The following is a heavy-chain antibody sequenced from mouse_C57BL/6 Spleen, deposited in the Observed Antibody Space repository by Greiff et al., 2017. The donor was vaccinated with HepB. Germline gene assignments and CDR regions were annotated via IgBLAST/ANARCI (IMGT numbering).Heavy chain of an antibody. D-gene: IGHD2-4*01. CDR1: GFTFSDYY. CDR3: ARIYYDYDGDAMDY. CDR2: INYDGSST. J-gene: IGHJ4*01. V-gene: IGHV5-16*01. Sequence: EVQLVESEGGLVQPGSSMKFSCTASGFTFSDYYMAWVRQVPEKGLEWVANINYDGSSTYYLDSLKSRFIISRDNAKNILYLQMSSLKSEDTATYYCARIYYDYDGDAMDYWGQGTSVTVSS.